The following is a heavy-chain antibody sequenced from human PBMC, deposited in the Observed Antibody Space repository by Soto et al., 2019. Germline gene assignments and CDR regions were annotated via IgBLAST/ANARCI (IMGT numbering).Heavy chain of an antibody. D-gene: IGHD6-13*01. V-gene: IGHV4-59*01. Sequence: QVQLQESGPGLVKPSETLSLTCTVSGGSISSYYWSWIRQPPGKGLEWIGYIYYSGSTNYNPSLKSRVTISVDTSKTQVSLQLSSVTAADTAVYYCARAAIGIAAAGTFDIWGQGTMVTVSS. CDR2: IYYSGST. CDR1: GGSISSYY. J-gene: IGHJ3*02. CDR3: ARAAIGIAAAGTFDI.